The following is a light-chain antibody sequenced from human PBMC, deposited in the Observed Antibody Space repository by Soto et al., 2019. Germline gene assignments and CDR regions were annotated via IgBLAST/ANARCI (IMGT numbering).Light chain of an antibody. CDR1: QDITNY. V-gene: IGKV1-33*01. J-gene: IGKJ1*01. CDR3: QQYNSYPRT. Sequence: DIQMTQSPSSLSASVGDRVTITCQASQDITNYLNWYQQKPGKAPNLLIYDASTLETGVPSRFSGGGSGTDFTLTISSPQPEDTATYYCQQYNSYPRTFGQGTKVDIK. CDR2: DAS.